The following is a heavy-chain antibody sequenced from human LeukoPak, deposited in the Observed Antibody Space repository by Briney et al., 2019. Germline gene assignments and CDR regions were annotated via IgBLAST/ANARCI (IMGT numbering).Heavy chain of an antibody. CDR2: FYYTRTI. Sequence: SETLFLTCTLYGGSIKNYYGGWIRQPLGKVEEKVGSFYYTRTIRYNPSLKSRVSLGVKPSQNQFSLTLTSVTGADRAFYHCAWQSVPYYHDGLDFWGQGTTVIVSS. CDR1: GGSIKNYY. J-gene: IGHJ6*02. V-gene: IGHV4-59*01. CDR3: AWQSVPYYHDGLDF.